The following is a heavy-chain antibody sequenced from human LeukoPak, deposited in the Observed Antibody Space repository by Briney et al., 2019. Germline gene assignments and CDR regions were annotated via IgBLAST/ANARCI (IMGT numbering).Heavy chain of an antibody. J-gene: IGHJ4*02. V-gene: IGHV4-59*01. D-gene: IGHD1-14*01. CDR2: INYSGST. CDR3: AKLGNQWEPRLDY. CDR1: GGSISRYY. Sequence: SETLSLTCTVSGGSISRYYWSWIRQPPGKGLEWIGYINYSGSTKYNPSLKSRVTISVDTSKNQFSLKLSSVTAADTAVYYCAKLGNQWEPRLDYWGQGTLVTVSS.